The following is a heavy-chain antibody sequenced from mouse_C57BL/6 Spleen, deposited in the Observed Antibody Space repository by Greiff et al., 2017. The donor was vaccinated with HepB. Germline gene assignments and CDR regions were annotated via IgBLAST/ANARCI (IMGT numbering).Heavy chain of an antibody. J-gene: IGHJ2*01. D-gene: IGHD3-2*02. CDR2: IYPGSGST. V-gene: IGHV1-55*01. Sequence: QVQLQQSGAELVKPGASVKLSCKASGYTFTSYWITWVKQRPGQGLEWIGDIYPGSGSTNYNEKFKGKATLTVDTSSSTAYMQLSSLTSEDSAVYYCAWDSSGYDWGQGTTLAVSS. CDR1: GYTFTSYW. CDR3: AWDSSGYD.